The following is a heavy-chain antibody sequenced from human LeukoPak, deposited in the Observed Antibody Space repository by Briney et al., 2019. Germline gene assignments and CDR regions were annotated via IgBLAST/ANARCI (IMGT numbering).Heavy chain of an antibody. Sequence: SETLSLTCAVYGGSFSDYSWSWIRQPPGKGLEWIGEINHSGGTNDNPSLMSRVIMSVDTSKNQFSLKVSSVTAADTAVYYCARVRPRLLWFGELTGYFDYWGQGTLVTVSS. D-gene: IGHD3-10*01. CDR1: GGSFSDYS. J-gene: IGHJ4*02. CDR3: ARVRPRLLWFGELTGYFDY. CDR2: INHSGGT. V-gene: IGHV4-34*01.